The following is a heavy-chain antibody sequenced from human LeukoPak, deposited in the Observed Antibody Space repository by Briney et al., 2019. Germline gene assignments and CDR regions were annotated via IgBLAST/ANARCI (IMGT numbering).Heavy chain of an antibody. CDR2: IIPIFGTA. D-gene: IGHD6-13*01. CDR3: ASGYSRNYFDN. CDR1: GGTFSSYA. J-gene: IGHJ4*02. V-gene: IGHV1-69*13. Sequence: EASVKVSCTASGGTFSSYAISWVRQAPGQRLEWMGGIIPIFGTANYAQKFQGRVTITADESTSTAYMELSSLRSEDTAVYYCASGYSRNYFDNWGQGTLVTVSS.